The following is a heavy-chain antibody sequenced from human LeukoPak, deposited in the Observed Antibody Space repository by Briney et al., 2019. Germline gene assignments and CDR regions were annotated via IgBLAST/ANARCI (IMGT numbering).Heavy chain of an antibody. V-gene: IGHV5-51*01. J-gene: IGHJ6*03. CDR3: VRSDGDFYYVDV. CDR2: IWPSDYDT. Sequence: GESLKISCKASGYNFANYWVGWVRQMPGKGLGWVGIIWPSDYDTRYSPSFQDHVTITADESITTAHLQWSSLKASDTGMYYCVRSDGDFYYVDVWGKGTMVTVS. D-gene: IGHD4-17*01. CDR1: GYNFANYW.